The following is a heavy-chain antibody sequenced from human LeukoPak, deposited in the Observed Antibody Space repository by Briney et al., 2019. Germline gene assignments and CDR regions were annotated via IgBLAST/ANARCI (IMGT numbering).Heavy chain of an antibody. V-gene: IGHV3-30-3*01. J-gene: IGHJ4*02. CDR2: ISYDGSNK. Sequence: SGRSLRLSCAASGFSFSNYAMHWVRQAPGKGLEWVTVISYDGSNKEYTDSVKGRFTISRDKSKNTLYLQMNRQRGEGTAVYYCAREGQWLRFCDYWGQGTLVTVSS. D-gene: IGHD5-12*01. CDR1: GFSFSNYA. CDR3: AREGQWLRFCDY.